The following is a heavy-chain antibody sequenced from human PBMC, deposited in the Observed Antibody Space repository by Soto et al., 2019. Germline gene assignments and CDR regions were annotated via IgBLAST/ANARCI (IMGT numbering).Heavy chain of an antibody. CDR1: DGSSRDHD. D-gene: IGHD3-22*01. J-gene: IGHJ4*02. V-gene: IGHV4-59*08. Sequence: LEILSVTNTVADGSSRDHDCRWIRQSPGKGLEWIGYIYYTGTTKYNPSLKSRVTISVDSSKNQFSLKLDSVTAADTAVYYCARLGGYYQAFDSWGKGTLVTVSS. CDR2: IYYTGTT. CDR3: ARLGGYYQAFDS.